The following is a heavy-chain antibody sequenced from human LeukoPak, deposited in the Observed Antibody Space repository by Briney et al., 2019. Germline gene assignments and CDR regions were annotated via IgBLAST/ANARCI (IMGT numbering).Heavy chain of an antibody. CDR2: ISGSSSHV. V-gene: IGHV3-11*06. CDR1: GFTYSDYY. J-gene: IGHJ3*02. D-gene: IGHD3-22*01. Sequence: PGGSLRLSCAASGFTYSDYYMSWIRQAPGKGLEWVSSISGSSSHVWYADSVKGRFTSSRDNAKNSLYLQMSSLRVEDTAVYYCARDQYYSDSSGYPYDIWGQGTMVTVSS. CDR3: ARDQYYSDSSGYPYDI.